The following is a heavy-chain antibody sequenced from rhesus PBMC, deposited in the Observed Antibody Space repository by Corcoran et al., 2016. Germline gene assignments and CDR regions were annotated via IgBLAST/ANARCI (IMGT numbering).Heavy chain of an antibody. D-gene: IGHD4-23*01. CDR3: ARVSYIFGLDS. CDR2: ISGSSGST. Sequence: QVQLQESGPGLVKPSDTLSLTCAASGGSFSGYYWGWLRHPPGKGLEWIGYISGSSGSTDYNPSLKSRVTISTDTSKNQFSLKLSSVTAADTAVYYCARVSYIFGLDSWGQGVVVTVSS. CDR1: GGSFSGYY. V-gene: IGHV4-165*01. J-gene: IGHJ6*01.